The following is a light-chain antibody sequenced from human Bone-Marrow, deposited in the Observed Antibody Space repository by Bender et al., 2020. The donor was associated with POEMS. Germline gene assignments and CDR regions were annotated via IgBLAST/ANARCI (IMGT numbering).Light chain of an antibody. J-gene: IGLJ2*01. CDR3: QVWDGDSDHVV. Sequence: QSVLTQPPSVSGAPGQRVTISCTGNSSNIGAGYDVHWYQQLPGTAPKLLIYGNNNRPSGVPDRFSGSNSENTATLTITRVEAGDEADYFCQVWDGDSDHVVFGGGTRLTVL. CDR1: SSNIGAGYD. CDR2: GNN. V-gene: IGLV1-40*01.